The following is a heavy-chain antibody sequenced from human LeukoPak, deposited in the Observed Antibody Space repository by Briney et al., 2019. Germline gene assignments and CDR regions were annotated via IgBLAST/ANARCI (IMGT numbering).Heavy chain of an antibody. CDR2: INAGNGNT. V-gene: IGHV1-3*01. D-gene: IGHD6-13*01. CDR3: ARVSGTGFYDY. Sequence: ASVNVSCKASGYTFTSHAMHWVRQATGQRLEWMGWINAGNGNTKYSQKFQGRVTITRDTSASTAYMELSSLRSEDTAVYYCARVSGTGFYDYWGQGTLVTVSS. CDR1: GYTFTSHA. J-gene: IGHJ4*02.